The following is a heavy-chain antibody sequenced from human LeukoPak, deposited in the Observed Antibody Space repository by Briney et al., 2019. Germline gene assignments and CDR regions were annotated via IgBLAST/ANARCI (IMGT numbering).Heavy chain of an antibody. CDR3: AREVIAAAGPGWFDP. CDR1: GFTFSSYA. J-gene: IGHJ5*02. V-gene: IGHV3-23*01. Sequence: GGSLRLSCAASGFTFSSYAMSWVRQAPGKGLEWVSAISGSGGSTYYADSVKGRFTISGDNSKNTLYLQMNSLRAEDTAVYYCAREVIAAAGPGWFDPWGQGTLVTVSS. D-gene: IGHD6-13*01. CDR2: ISGSGGST.